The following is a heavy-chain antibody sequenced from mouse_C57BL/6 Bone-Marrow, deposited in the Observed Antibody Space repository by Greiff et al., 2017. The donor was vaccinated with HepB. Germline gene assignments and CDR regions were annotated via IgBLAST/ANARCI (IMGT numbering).Heavy chain of an antibody. Sequence: QVQLQESGPGLVAPSQSLSITCTVSGFSLTSYAISWVRQPPGKGLEWLGVIWTGGGTNYNSALKSRLSISKDNSKSQVFLKMNSLQTDDTARYYCARNLGLRRRYYAMDYWGQGTSVTVSS. D-gene: IGHD2-2*01. CDR3: ARNLGLRRRYYAMDY. J-gene: IGHJ4*01. V-gene: IGHV2-9-1*01. CDR1: GFSLTSYA. CDR2: IWTGGGT.